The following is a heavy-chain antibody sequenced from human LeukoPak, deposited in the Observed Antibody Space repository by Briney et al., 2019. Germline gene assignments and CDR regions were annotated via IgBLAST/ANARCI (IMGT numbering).Heavy chain of an antibody. J-gene: IGHJ3*02. Sequence: SETLSLTCTVSGGSISSSSYYWGWIRQPPGKGLEWIGSIYYSGSTYYTPSLKSRVTISVDTSKNQFSLRLSSVTAADTAVYYCARDSGSFPHVSFDIWGQGTMVTVSS. CDR1: GGSISSSSYY. D-gene: IGHD1-26*01. CDR2: IYYSGST. V-gene: IGHV4-39*07. CDR3: ARDSGSFPHVSFDI.